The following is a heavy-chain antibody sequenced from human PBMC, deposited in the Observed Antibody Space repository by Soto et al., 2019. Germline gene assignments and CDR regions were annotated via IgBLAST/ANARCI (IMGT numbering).Heavy chain of an antibody. CDR1: GYTFTSYY. CDR2: INPSGGST. J-gene: IGHJ5*02. D-gene: IGHD2-15*01. V-gene: IGHV1-46*03. Sequence: AASVKVSCKASGYTFTSYYMHWVRQAPGQGLEWMRIINPSGGSTSYAQKFQGRVTMTRDTSTSTVYMELSSLRSEDTAVYYCARDAGYCSGGSCYPYNWFDPWGQGTLVTVSS. CDR3: ARDAGYCSGGSCYPYNWFDP.